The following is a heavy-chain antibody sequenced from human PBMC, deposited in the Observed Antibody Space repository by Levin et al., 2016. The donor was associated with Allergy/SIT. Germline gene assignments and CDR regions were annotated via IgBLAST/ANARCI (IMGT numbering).Heavy chain of an antibody. CDR1: GVTDNDAY. D-gene: IGHD6-25*01. Sequence: GGSLRLSCAASGVTDNDAYMSWVRQAPGKGLEWVGRVKSKTDGGTTDYASSVRGRFTISRDDSKTTVSLQMNSLKTEDTAIYYCVTEATAAGLFDFWGQGTLVTVST. CDR3: VTEATAAGLFDF. J-gene: IGHJ4*02. V-gene: IGHV3-15*01. CDR2: VKSKTDGGTT.